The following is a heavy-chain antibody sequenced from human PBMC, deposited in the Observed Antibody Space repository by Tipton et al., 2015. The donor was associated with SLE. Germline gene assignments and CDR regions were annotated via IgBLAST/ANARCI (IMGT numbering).Heavy chain of an antibody. CDR3: AGHGYECWSGYYHHVFDV. D-gene: IGHD3-3*01. J-gene: IGHJ3*01. CDR1: GGSITGYY. Sequence: TLSLTCIVSGGSITGYYWSWIRQPPGKRLEWIGYIDQFGSANYNPSLQNRVTISAGRSKTQFSLKLRSVSAADSAMYYCAGHGYECWSGYYHHVFDVWGQGTMLAVSS. V-gene: IGHV4-59*08. CDR2: IDQFGSA.